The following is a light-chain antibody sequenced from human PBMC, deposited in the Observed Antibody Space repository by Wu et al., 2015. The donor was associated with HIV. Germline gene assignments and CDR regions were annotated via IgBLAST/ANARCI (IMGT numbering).Light chain of an antibody. CDR2: GAS. CDR3: QQYDGSPTYT. CDR1: QIVSSDY. Sequence: EIVMTQSPATLSVSPGERATLSCRASQIVSSDYLAWYQQKPGQAPRLLIYGASSRATGIPDRFSGSGSGTDFTLTISRLEPEDFAVYYCQQYDGSPTYTFGQGTKVEIK. V-gene: IGKV3-20*01. J-gene: IGKJ2*01.